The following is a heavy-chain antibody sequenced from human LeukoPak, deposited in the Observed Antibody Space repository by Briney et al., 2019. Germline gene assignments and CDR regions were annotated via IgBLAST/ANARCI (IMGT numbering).Heavy chain of an antibody. D-gene: IGHD3-10*01. Sequence: ASVKVSCKASGGTFSSNAISWVRQAPGQGLEWMGGIIPIFGTANYAQKFQGRVTITADESTSTAYMELSSLRSEDTAVYYCARTHYYGSGSFVYYFDYWGQGTLVTVSS. V-gene: IGHV1-69*13. CDR3: ARTHYYGSGSFVYYFDY. CDR2: IIPIFGTA. J-gene: IGHJ4*02. CDR1: GGTFSSNA.